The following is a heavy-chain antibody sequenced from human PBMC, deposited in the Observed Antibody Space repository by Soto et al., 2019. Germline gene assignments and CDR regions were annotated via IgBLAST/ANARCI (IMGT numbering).Heavy chain of an antibody. CDR2: VDGSGGDT. CDR3: AKVIFAAEYADTSALHW. Sequence: GGSLRLSCAASGFTFSSHAMGWRRQAPGTGPEWVAFVDGSGGDTSYADSVKGRFTISRDNSDNSLYLHMNSLRAEDTGRYFCAKVIFAAEYADTSALHWWGQG. D-gene: IGHD3-3*01. CDR1: GFTFSSHA. J-gene: IGHJ4*02. V-gene: IGHV3-23*01.